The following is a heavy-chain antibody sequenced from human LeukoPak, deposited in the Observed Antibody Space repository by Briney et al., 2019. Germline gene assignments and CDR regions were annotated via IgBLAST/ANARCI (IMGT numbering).Heavy chain of an antibody. CDR1: VYSLSSGYY. J-gene: IGHJ5*02. CDR3: ARNRYYYGSRSDGVPNWFDP. CDR2: IYHSGST. Sequence: SETLSLTRTVSVYSLSSGYYWGWVRPPPGKGLEWIGSIYHSGSTYYNPSLTSRVTIPVDTPQHESSLTLSSLTAAHPAVCYFARNRYYYGSRSDGVPNWFDPWGQGTQVTDPS. V-gene: IGHV4-38-2*02. D-gene: IGHD3-10*01.